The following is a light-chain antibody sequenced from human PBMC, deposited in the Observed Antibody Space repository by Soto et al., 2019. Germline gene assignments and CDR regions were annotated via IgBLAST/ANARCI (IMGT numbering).Light chain of an antibody. Sequence: QSALTQPASVSGSPGQSITISCTGTSSDVGSYNLVSWYQQHPGKAPKLMIYEGNKRPLGVSNRFSGSKSGNTASLTISGLQAEDEADYYCCSYAGSDTYVFGTGTKVTVL. CDR1: SSDVGSYNL. V-gene: IGLV2-23*01. J-gene: IGLJ1*01. CDR2: EGN. CDR3: CSYAGSDTYV.